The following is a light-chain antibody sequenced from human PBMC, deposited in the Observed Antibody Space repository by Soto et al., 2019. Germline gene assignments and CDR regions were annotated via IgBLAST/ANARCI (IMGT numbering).Light chain of an antibody. CDR1: QSVRSW. CDR2: DAS. Sequence: DIQMTQSPSTLSASVGDRVSITCRASQSVRSWLAWYQQKPGRAPKFLIYDASSLESGVPSRFSGSGSGTEFTLTISNLQPDDFATYYCQQYDNYPLTFGGGTKVVI. J-gene: IGKJ4*01. V-gene: IGKV1-5*01. CDR3: QQYDNYPLT.